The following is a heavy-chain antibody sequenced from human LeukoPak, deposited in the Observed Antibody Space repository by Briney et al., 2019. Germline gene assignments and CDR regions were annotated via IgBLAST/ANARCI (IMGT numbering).Heavy chain of an antibody. CDR2: IYHSGST. CDR1: GGSISSGGYS. J-gene: IGHJ4*02. CDR3: ARRGSGSYYFDY. D-gene: IGHD1-26*01. V-gene: IGHV4-30-2*01. Sequence: PSETLSLTCAVSGGSISSGGYSWSWIRQPPGKGLEWIGYIYHSGSTYYNPSLKSRVTISVDRSKNQFSLKLSSVTAADTAVYYCARRGSGSYYFDYWGQGTLVTVSS.